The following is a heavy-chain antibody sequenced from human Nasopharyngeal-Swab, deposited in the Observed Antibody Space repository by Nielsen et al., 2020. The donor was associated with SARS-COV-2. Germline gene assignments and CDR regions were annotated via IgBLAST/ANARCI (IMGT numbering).Heavy chain of an antibody. J-gene: IGHJ6*02. Sequence: GSLRLSCTVSGDSGSSGSYYWSWIRQPPGKGLEWIGYIYYSGSTNYNPSLKSRVTISVDTSKNQFSLKLSSVTAADTAVYYCARVAPLSTMVRGVHYGMDVWGQGTTVTVSS. D-gene: IGHD3-10*01. CDR1: GDSGSSGSYY. CDR3: ARVAPLSTMVRGVHYGMDV. V-gene: IGHV4-61*01. CDR2: IYYSGST.